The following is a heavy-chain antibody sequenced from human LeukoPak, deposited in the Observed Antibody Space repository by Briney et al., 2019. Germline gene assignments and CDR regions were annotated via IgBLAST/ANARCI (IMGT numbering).Heavy chain of an antibody. CDR3: ARGGRWELPRPYAFDI. V-gene: IGHV1-18*01. J-gene: IGHJ3*02. CDR2: ISVYNGHT. D-gene: IGHD1-26*01. Sequence: ASVKVSCKASAYTFTSYGISWVRQAPGQGLEWMGWISVYNGHTNYAQNLQGRVTMTTDTSTSSAYMELRSLRSDDTAVYYCARGGRWELPRPYAFDIWGQGTMVTVSS. CDR1: AYTFTSYG.